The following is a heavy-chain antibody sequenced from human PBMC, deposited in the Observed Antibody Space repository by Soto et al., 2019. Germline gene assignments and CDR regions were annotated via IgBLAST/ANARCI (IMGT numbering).Heavy chain of an antibody. CDR3: ARGSQLLWFGDPKSADYGMDV. CDR1: GFTFSSYG. Sequence: GGSLRLSCAASGFTFSSYGMHWVRQAPGKGLEWVAVIWYDGSNKYYADSVKGRFTISRDNSKNTLYLQMNSLRAEDTAVYYCARGSQLLWFGDPKSADYGMDVWGQGTTVTVSS. CDR2: IWYDGSNK. D-gene: IGHD3-10*01. V-gene: IGHV3-33*01. J-gene: IGHJ6*02.